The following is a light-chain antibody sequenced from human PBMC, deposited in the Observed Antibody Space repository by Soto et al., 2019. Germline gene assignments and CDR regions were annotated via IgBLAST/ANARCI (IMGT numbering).Light chain of an antibody. V-gene: IGKV3-15*01. CDR3: QQRSTWPRT. J-gene: IGKJ3*01. CDR1: QSIGSN. Sequence: EIVMTQSPATLSVSPGERATLSCRASQSIGSNLAWYQQKPGQSPRLLIYGASTRATGLPARFSGSGSGTEFTLTISSLEPEDFAVYYCQQRSTWPRTFGPGTKVDIK. CDR2: GAS.